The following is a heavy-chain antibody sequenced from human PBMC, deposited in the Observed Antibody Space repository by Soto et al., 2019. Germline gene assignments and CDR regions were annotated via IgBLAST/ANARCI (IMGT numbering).Heavy chain of an antibody. V-gene: IGHV1-3*05. D-gene: IGHD2-15*01. CDR3: ARDILFDY. Sequence: QVQLVQSGAEEKKPGASVKVSCKASGYTFTDYAMHWVRQAPGQGLEWMGWINAGNGNTKYSQKFQGRVTITRDTAASTAYMELRSLRSEDTAVYYCARDILFDYWGQGTLVTVSS. CDR2: INAGNGNT. J-gene: IGHJ4*02. CDR1: GYTFTDYA.